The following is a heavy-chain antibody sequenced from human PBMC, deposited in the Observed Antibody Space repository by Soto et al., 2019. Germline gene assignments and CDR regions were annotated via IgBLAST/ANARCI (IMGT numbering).Heavy chain of an antibody. J-gene: IGHJ6*02. V-gene: IGHV1-69*01. CDR2: IIPISGTA. CDR1: GGTFSSYA. D-gene: IGHD2-2*01. CDR3: SRSQGSSTSLEIYYYYYYGMDV. Sequence: QVQLVQSGAEVKKPGSSVKVSCKASGGTFSSYAISWVRQAPGQGLEWMGGIIPISGTANYAQKFQGRVTITADESTSTAYMKLSSPRSEDTAVYYCSRSQGSSTSLEIYYYYYYGMDVWGQGTTVTVSS.